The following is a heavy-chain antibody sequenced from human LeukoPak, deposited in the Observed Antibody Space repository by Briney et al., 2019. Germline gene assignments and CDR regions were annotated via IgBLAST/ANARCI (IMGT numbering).Heavy chain of an antibody. J-gene: IGHJ4*02. CDR3: TRISRGYSGYDTSDY. Sequence: GGSLRLSCAASGFTFSSYAMSWVRQAPGKGLEWVSAISGSGGSTYYADSVKGRFTISRDNSKNTLYLQMNSLRAEDTAVYYCTRISRGYSGYDTSDYWGQGTLVTVSS. V-gene: IGHV3-23*01. D-gene: IGHD5-12*01. CDR2: ISGSGGST. CDR1: GFTFSSYA.